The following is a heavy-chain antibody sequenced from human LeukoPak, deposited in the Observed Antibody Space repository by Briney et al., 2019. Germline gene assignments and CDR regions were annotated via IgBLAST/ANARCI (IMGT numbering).Heavy chain of an antibody. D-gene: IGHD1-20*01. V-gene: IGHV4-59*01. CDR2: IYYSGST. J-gene: IGHJ4*02. CDR1: GGSISSYY. Sequence: PSETLSLTCTVSGGSISSYYWSWIRQPPGKGLEWIGYIYYSGSTNYSPSLKSRVTISVDTSKNQFSLKLSSVTAADTAVYYCARARYNWKVPYFDYCGQGTLVTVSS. CDR3: ARARYNWKVPYFDY.